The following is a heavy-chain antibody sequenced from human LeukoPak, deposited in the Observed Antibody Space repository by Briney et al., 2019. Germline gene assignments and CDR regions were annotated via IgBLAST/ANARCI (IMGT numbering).Heavy chain of an antibody. CDR1: GYTFTGYY. J-gene: IGHJ4*02. CDR3: ARAGVVVVAATYFDY. Sequence: ASVKVSCKASGYTFTGYYMHWVRQAPGQGLEWMEWINPNSGGTNYAQKFQGRVTMTRDTSISTAYMELSRLRSDNTAVYYCARAGVVVVAATYFDYWGQGTLVTVSS. D-gene: IGHD2-15*01. V-gene: IGHV1-2*02. CDR2: INPNSGGT.